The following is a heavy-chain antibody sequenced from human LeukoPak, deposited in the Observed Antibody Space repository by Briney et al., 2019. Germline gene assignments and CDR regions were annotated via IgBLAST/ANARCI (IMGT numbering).Heavy chain of an antibody. J-gene: IGHJ4*02. V-gene: IGHV3-43*02. CDR1: GFIFDNYA. Sequence: GGSLRLSCAAPGFIFDNYAIHWVRQAPGKGLEWVSLISGDGGSTFYADSVRGRFTISRDDTRKSLSLQMSSLRSEDTALYYCARESETSGWYDYWGQGTLVTVSS. CDR3: ARESETSGWYDY. D-gene: IGHD6-19*01. CDR2: ISGDGGST.